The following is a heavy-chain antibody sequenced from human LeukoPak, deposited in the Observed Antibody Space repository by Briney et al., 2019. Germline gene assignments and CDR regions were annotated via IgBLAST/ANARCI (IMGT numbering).Heavy chain of an antibody. J-gene: IGHJ3*02. V-gene: IGHV1-58*02. CDR2: IVVGSGDT. CDR1: GFTFTSSA. CDR3: AVVPAAMMDDSFDI. D-gene: IGHD2-2*01. Sequence: GASVKVSCKASGFTFTSSAMQLVRQARGQRLEWIGWIVVGSGDTNYAQKFQERVTITRDMSTSTAYMELSSLRSEDTAVYYCAVVPAAMMDDSFDIWGQGTMVTVAS.